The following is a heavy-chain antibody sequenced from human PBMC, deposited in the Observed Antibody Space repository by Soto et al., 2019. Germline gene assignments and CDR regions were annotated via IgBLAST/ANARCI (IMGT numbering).Heavy chain of an antibody. J-gene: IGHJ4*02. CDR2: ISAGGGRT. V-gene: IGHV3-23*01. Sequence: EVQLLESGGGLVQPGGSLRLSCAASGFTFDSYAMTWVRQAPGKGLEWVSAISAGGGRTDYADSVKGRFTISRDNSKNTLYLQMNSLRVEDTAIYYCAKRVSAATYFFDYWGQGTLVTVSS. CDR3: AKRVSAATYFFDY. D-gene: IGHD2-15*01. CDR1: GFTFDSYA.